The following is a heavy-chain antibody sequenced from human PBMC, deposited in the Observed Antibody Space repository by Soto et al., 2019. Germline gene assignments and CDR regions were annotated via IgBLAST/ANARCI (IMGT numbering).Heavy chain of an antibody. Sequence: QVHLVQSGAEVKKPGASVKVSCKASNETLTTYGISWVRQAPGQGLEWMGWVSGYNGHSSSAQKFQDRVIMTADTSTNTAYMELWCLTPDDSAVYFCARDSSSSGYYYGMDVWGQGTTVTVSS. J-gene: IGHJ6*02. CDR3: ARDSSSSGYYYGMDV. CDR2: VSGYNGHS. V-gene: IGHV1-18*01. D-gene: IGHD6-6*01. CDR1: NETLTTYG.